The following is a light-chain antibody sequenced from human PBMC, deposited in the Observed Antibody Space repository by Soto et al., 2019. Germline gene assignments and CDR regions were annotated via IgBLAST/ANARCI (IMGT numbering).Light chain of an antibody. CDR2: GAS. Sequence: EVVLTQSPGTLSLSPGERATLSCRASERLSSVYLAWYQQRPGQPPRLLIYGASNRATGIPDRFSGSGSGTDFTLTINRLEPEDFAMYYCQQYGSSPLTFGGGTRLEIK. CDR1: ERLSSVY. V-gene: IGKV3-20*01. J-gene: IGKJ5*01. CDR3: QQYGSSPLT.